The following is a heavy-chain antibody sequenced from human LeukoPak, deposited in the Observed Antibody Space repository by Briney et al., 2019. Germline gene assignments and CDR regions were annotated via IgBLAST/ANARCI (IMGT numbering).Heavy chain of an antibody. Sequence: ASVKVSCKASGYTFTGYYMHWVRPAPGQGLEWMGWINPNSGGTNYAQKFQGRVTMTRDTSISTAYMELSRLRSDDTAVYYCARVPIVGATILDYWGQGTLVTVSS. V-gene: IGHV1-2*02. CDR1: GYTFTGYY. D-gene: IGHD1-26*01. J-gene: IGHJ4*02. CDR2: INPNSGGT. CDR3: ARVPIVGATILDY.